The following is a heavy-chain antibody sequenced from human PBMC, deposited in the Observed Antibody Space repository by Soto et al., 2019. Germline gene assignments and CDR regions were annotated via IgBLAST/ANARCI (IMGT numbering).Heavy chain of an antibody. CDR2: ISSGSTYT. D-gene: IGHD2-21*02. Sequence: QVQLVESGGGVVKPGGSLRLSCAASGFTFSDYYMSWVRQAPGKGLEWVAYISSGSTYTNYADSVKGRFTIFRDNARNSLYLQMTSLRAGDTAVYYCARELAGGDRIMDFWGQGTTVTVSS. CDR3: ARELAGGDRIMDF. CDR1: GFTFSDYY. V-gene: IGHV3-11*05. J-gene: IGHJ6*02.